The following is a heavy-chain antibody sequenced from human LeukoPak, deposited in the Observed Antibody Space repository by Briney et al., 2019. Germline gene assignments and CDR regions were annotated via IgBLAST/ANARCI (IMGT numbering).Heavy chain of an antibody. V-gene: IGHV1-2*02. CDR2: INPNSGGT. CDR3: ARNNHYYDSSGYYPSYDY. CDR1: GYTFTGYY. Sequence: ASVKVSCKASGYTFTGYYMHWVRQAPGQGLEWIGWINPNSGGTNYAQKFQGRVTMTRDTSISTAYMELSRLRSDDTAVYYCARNNHYYDSSGYYPSYDYWGREPWSPSPQ. J-gene: IGHJ4*02. D-gene: IGHD3-22*01.